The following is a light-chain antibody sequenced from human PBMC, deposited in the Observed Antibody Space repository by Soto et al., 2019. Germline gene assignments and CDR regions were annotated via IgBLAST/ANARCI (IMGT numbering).Light chain of an antibody. CDR2: RSH. V-gene: IGLV1-47*01. CDR3: STWDDILSGVV. CDR1: NSNIGYNS. Sequence: QSGLTQPPSVSGTPGQRVTISCSGSNSNIGYNSVYWYQQLPGTAPKRLIYRSHERPSGVPDRFSGSKSGTSASLAISGLRSEDEADYSCSTWDDILSGVVFGGGTKRTVL. J-gene: IGLJ3*02.